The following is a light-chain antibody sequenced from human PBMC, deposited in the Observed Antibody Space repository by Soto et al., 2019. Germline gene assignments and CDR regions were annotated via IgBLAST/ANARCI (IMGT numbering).Light chain of an antibody. V-gene: IGKV3-11*01. CDR1: QDISSW. J-gene: IGKJ1*01. CDR2: DAS. CDR3: QRRSNWPRT. Sequence: TQSPSSVSASVGDRVTITCRASQDISSWLAWYQQKPGQAPRLLIYDASNRATGIPARFSGSGSGTDFTLTISSLEPEDFAVYYCQRRSNWPRTFGQGTKVDIK.